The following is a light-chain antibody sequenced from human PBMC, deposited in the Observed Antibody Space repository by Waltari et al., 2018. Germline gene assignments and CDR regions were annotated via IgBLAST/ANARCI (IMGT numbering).Light chain of an antibody. Sequence: QSVLTQPPSASGTPGQSVTISCSGSSSNIVSNYVYWYQQLPGTAPKLLIFRNNRRPSGVPDRFSGSKSGTSASLAISGLRSEDEADYYCAAWDDSLSGPKVFGGGTKLTVL. CDR3: AAWDDSLSGPKV. V-gene: IGLV1-47*01. CDR1: SSNIVSNY. J-gene: IGLJ2*01. CDR2: RNN.